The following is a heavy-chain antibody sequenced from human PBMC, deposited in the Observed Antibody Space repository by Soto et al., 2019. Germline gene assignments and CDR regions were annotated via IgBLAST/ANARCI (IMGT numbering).Heavy chain of an antibody. CDR1: GFSFSSYG. Sequence: QVQLVESGGGVVQPGRSLRVSCAASGFSFSSYGIHWVRQAPGKGLEWVAVICYDGSNKYYADSVKGRFTISRDNSKNTLYLQRDRLRGEVTAVDYCARGGDSSGYYYGFDLLGQGSLVAVSS. CDR2: ICYDGSNK. J-gene: IGHJ4*02. V-gene: IGHV3-33*01. CDR3: ARGGDSSGYYYGFDL. D-gene: IGHD3-22*01.